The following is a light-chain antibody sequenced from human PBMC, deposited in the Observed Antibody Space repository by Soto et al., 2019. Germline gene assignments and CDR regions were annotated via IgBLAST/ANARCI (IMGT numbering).Light chain of an antibody. CDR2: GAS. V-gene: IGKV3-20*01. Sequence: IVLTMSSCTLSLSQGERATLSCRASQSVRSNSLAWFQQKPGQAPRLLIYGASNRATGIPDRFSGSGSGTDFALTISRLEPEDSAVYYCQQYETSPRTFGQGTMVDVK. CDR1: QSVRSNS. J-gene: IGKJ1*01. CDR3: QQYETSPRT.